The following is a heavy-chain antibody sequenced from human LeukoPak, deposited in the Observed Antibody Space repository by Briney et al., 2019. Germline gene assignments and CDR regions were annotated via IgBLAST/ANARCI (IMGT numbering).Heavy chain of an antibody. CDR1: GYTLTELS. Sequence: SVKVSCKVSGYTLTELSMHWVRQAPGQGLEWMGGIIPIFGTANYAQKFQGRVTITTDESTSTAYMELSSLRSEDTAVYYCARGIAARPDYYFDYWGQGTLVTVSS. CDR3: ARGIAARPDYYFDY. CDR2: IIPIFGTA. V-gene: IGHV1-69*05. D-gene: IGHD6-6*01. J-gene: IGHJ4*02.